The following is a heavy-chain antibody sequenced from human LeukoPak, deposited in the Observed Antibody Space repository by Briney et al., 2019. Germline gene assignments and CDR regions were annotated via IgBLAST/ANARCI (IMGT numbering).Heavy chain of an antibody. J-gene: IGHJ4*02. Sequence: GGSLRLSCAASGFTVSSNYMSWVRQAPGKGLEWVSVIYSGGSTYYADSVEGRFTISRDNSKNTLYLQMNSLRAEDTAVYYCARVGYYGSGSYLDYWGQGTLVTVSS. D-gene: IGHD3-10*01. V-gene: IGHV3-53*01. CDR1: GFTVSSNY. CDR3: ARVGYYGSGSYLDY. CDR2: IYSGGST.